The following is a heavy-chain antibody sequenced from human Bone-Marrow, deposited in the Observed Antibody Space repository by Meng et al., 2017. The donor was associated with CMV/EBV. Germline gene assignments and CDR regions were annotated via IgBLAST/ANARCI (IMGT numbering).Heavy chain of an antibody. J-gene: IGHJ4*02. D-gene: IGHD6-13*01. Sequence: GESLKISCAASGFNFDRYPMHWVRQVPGKGLEWVSLISWDGDSTYYADSVVGRFTVSRDNSKNSLYLQMDSLRPEDTALYYCAKDRQSASSCLDHWGQGTLVTGSS. V-gene: IGHV3-43D*03. CDR3: AKDRQSASSCLDH. CDR1: GFNFDRYP. CDR2: ISWDGDST.